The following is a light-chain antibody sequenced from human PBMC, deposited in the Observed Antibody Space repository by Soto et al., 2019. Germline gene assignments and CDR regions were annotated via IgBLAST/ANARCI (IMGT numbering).Light chain of an antibody. CDR2: SAS. CDR3: QQSSSTPFT. CDR1: QGISSH. Sequence: DIQMTPSPSSLSASVGDRVTITCRASQGISSHLNWYQHKPGNAPRLLIYSASTLEEWVQSRFSGSRSGTVFTLTISSLQPEDFATYFCQQSSSTPFTFGPGTKV. J-gene: IGKJ3*01. V-gene: IGKV1-39*01.